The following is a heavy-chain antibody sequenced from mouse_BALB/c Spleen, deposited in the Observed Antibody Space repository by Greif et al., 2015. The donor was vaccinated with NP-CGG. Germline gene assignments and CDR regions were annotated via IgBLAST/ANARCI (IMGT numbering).Heavy chain of an antibody. V-gene: IGHV1-9*01. D-gene: IGHD1-1*01. CDR3: TRGNYYGMVAY. Sequence: QVQLQQSGAELMKPGASVKISCKATGYTFSSYWIEWVKQRPGHGLEWIGEILPGSGSTNYNEKFKGKAPFTADTSSNTAYMRLSSLTSEDSSGYYFTRGNYYGMVAYWVQGTLGTVSA. J-gene: IGHJ3*01. CDR2: ILPGSGST. CDR1: GYTFSSYW.